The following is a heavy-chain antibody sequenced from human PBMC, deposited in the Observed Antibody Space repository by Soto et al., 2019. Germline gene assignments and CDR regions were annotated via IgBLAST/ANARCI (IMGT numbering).Heavy chain of an antibody. CDR2: ISSRSSTI. CDR3: ARVPLH. J-gene: IGHJ1*01. V-gene: IGHV3-48*02. CDR1: GFTFGSYA. Sequence: EVQLVESGGGLVQPGGSLRLSCAASGFTFGSYAMNWVRQAPGKGLEWVSYISSRSSTIYYADSGKGRFTISRDNAKNSLSLQMNNLRDEDTAVYFCARVPLHWGQGTLVTVSS.